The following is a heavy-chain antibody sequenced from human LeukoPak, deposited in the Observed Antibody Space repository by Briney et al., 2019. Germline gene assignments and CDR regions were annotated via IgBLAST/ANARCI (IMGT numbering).Heavy chain of an antibody. CDR2: ISGTGGTT. D-gene: IGHD2-15*01. CDR3: VKSPLNLGYCSGGSCHYFDY. J-gene: IGHJ4*02. Sequence: GGSLRLSCAASGFTFSHYAMIWVRQAPGKGLEWVSVISGTGGTTYDADSVKGRFTISRDNSKNTLYLQMNSLRAEDTAVYYCVKSPLNLGYCSGGSCHYFDYWGQGTLVTVSS. CDR1: GFTFSHYA. V-gene: IGHV3-23*01.